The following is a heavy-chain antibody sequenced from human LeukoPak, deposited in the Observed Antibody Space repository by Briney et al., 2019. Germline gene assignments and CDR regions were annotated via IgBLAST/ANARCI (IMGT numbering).Heavy chain of an antibody. J-gene: IGHJ3*01. CDR3: ARSSYSSSSSV. D-gene: IGHD6-6*01. Sequence: GRSLRLSCAVSGFTFSGFWMSWSRQAPGKELQWVASINSDGSEGYYADVVKGRFTISRDNAKNSLYLQINSLRAEDTAVYYCARSSYSSSSSVWGQGTMVTVSS. V-gene: IGHV3-7*03. CDR2: INSDGSEG. CDR1: GFTFSGFW.